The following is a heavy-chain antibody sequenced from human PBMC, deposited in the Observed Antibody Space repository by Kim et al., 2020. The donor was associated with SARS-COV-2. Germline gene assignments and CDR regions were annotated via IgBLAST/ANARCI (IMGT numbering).Heavy chain of an antibody. Sequence: SETLSLTCTVSGGSINDKAAYWGWVRKSPGKDLEWIGSVYYRGNTHYNPSVRSRATLSVDTSRNQFSLRLNSVTAADAALYFCAVLRVASQSGWWYFDV. CDR1: GGSINDKAAY. CDR3: AVLRVASQSGWWYFDV. CDR2: VYYRGNT. D-gene: IGHD3-10*01. V-gene: IGHV4-39*01. J-gene: IGHJ2*01.